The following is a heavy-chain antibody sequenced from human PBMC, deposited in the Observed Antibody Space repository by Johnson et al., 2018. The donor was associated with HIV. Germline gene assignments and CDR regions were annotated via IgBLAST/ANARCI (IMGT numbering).Heavy chain of an antibody. J-gene: IGHJ3*02. Sequence: VQLVESGGGLVQPGRSLRLSCAASGFTFDDYAMHWVRLAPGKGLEWVSGISWSSASIGYADSVKGRFTISRDNSKNTLYLQMNSLRAEDTAVYYCARDPAAAALRAFDIWGQGTMVTVSS. D-gene: IGHD6-13*01. V-gene: IGHV3-9*01. CDR2: ISWSSASI. CDR3: ARDPAAAALRAFDI. CDR1: GFTFDDYA.